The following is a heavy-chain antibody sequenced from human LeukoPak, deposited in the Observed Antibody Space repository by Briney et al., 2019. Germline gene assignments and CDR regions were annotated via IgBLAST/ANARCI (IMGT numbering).Heavy chain of an antibody. V-gene: IGHV2-5*01. CDR2: IYWNDDK. D-gene: IGHD6-19*01. Sequence: ESGPTLVNPTQTLTLTCALSGFSRSSGVGVGWIRQPPGKALEWLALIYWNDDKLYSPSLKNRLTITKDTSKNQVVLTMTNMDPVDTATYYCARAYNSGWIPFDYWGQGTLVTVSS. CDR3: ARAYNSGWIPFDY. CDR1: GFSRSSGVG. J-gene: IGHJ4*02.